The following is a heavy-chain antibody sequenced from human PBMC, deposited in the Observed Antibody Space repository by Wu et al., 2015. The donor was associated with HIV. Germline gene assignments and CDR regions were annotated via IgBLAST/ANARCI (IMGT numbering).Heavy chain of an antibody. V-gene: IGHV1-2*02. CDR1: GYNFTRNY. Sequence: QAHLFQSGPEVKKPGASVTISCVTSGYNFTRNYIHWVRQNLGQRLQWMGCINPQSNNAIYAQNFQGTITLTRDLSTSTSFLVLSDLSSDDSGTYFCARGRYEMSGFYVFDTWGQGTLVTVSS. CDR3: ARGRYEMSGFYVFDT. D-gene: IGHD3-3*01. CDR2: INPQSNNA. J-gene: IGHJ4*02.